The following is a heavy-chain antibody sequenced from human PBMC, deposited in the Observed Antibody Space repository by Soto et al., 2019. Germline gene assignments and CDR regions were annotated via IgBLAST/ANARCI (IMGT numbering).Heavy chain of an antibody. D-gene: IGHD2-15*01. Sequence: GGSLRLSCAASGFTFSDYYMSWIRQAPGKGLEWVSYISSSSSYTNYADSVKGRFTISRDNAKNSLYLQMNSLRAEDTAVYYCERDQIGGQMRSDYYYGMDAWGQGTTVTVSS. V-gene: IGHV3-11*06. CDR2: ISSSSSYT. CDR3: ERDQIGGQMRSDYYYGMDA. J-gene: IGHJ6*02. CDR1: GFTFSDYY.